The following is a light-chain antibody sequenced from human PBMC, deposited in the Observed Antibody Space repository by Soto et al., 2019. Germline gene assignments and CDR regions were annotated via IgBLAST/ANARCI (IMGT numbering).Light chain of an antibody. CDR1: QSVSSSY. J-gene: IGKJ3*01. V-gene: IGKV3-20*01. CDR3: QQFGRSAGFT. CDR2: GAS. Sequence: EFVLTQSPGTLSLSPGERATLSCRASQSVSSSYLAWYQQKPGQAPRLLIYGASSRATGIPDRFSGSGSGTDFTLTISRLEPEDFAVYYCQQFGRSAGFTFGPGTKVDIK.